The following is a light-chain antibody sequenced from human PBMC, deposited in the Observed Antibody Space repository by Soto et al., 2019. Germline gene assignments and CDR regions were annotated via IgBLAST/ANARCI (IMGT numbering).Light chain of an antibody. Sequence: QSVLTQPRSVSGSPVQSVTISCTGTSSDVGIYNYVSWYQQHPGKAPKLMIYDVTKRPSGVPDRFSGSKSGNTASLTISGLQAEDEADYYCCSYAGSYTYVFGTGTKLTVL. V-gene: IGLV2-11*01. CDR2: DVT. CDR3: CSYAGSYTYV. J-gene: IGLJ1*01. CDR1: SSDVGIYNY.